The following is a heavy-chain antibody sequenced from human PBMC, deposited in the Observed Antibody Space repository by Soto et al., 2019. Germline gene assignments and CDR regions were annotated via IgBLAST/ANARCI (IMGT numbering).Heavy chain of an antibody. Sequence: QVQLVQSGAEVKKPGTSVKVSCKASGYTFTSNGISWVRQAPGQGVEWMGWISTYNGNTNYAQKLQGRVTMTRDTSTNIAYMELRGLRSDDTAVYYCARDGYGDYGYWGQGSLVTVSS. J-gene: IGHJ4*02. CDR3: ARDGYGDYGY. D-gene: IGHD4-17*01. V-gene: IGHV1-18*01. CDR2: ISTYNGNT. CDR1: GYTFTSNG.